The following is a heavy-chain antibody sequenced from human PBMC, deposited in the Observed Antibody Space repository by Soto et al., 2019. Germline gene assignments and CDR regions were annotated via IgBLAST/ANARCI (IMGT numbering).Heavy chain of an antibody. J-gene: IGHJ4*02. V-gene: IGHV4-34*01. D-gene: IGHD2-2*01. CDR2: INHSGST. CDR1: GGSFSGYY. Sequence: SETLSLTCAVYGGSFSGYYWSWIRQPPGKGLEWIGEINHSGSTNYNPSLKSRVTISVDTSKNQFSLKLSSVTAADTAVYYCARGGYCSSTSCRLDYWGQGTLVTVSS. CDR3: ARGGYCSSTSCRLDY.